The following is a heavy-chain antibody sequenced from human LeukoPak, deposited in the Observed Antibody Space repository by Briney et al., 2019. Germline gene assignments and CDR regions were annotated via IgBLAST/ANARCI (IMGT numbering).Heavy chain of an antibody. CDR3: ARQGGPGEMATITFDY. J-gene: IGHJ4*02. CDR2: IYPGDSDT. D-gene: IGHD5-24*01. Sequence: GESLKISCKGSGYSFTSYWIGWVRQMPGKGLEWMGIIYPGDSDTRYSPSFQGRVTISADKSISTAYLQWSSLKASDTAMYYCARQGGPGEMATITFDYWGQGTLVTVSS. CDR1: GYSFTSYW. V-gene: IGHV5-51*01.